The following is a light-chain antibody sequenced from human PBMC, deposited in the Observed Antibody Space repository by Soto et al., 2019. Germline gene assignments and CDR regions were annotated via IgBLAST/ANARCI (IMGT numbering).Light chain of an antibody. Sequence: QSALTQPASVSGSPGQSITISCTGSSSDVGGYSYVSWYQQHPGKAPKLMIYLVSSRPSGVSNRFSGSKSGNTASLTISGLQAEDEADYYCSSYTSSNTYVFGTGTQLTVL. CDR2: LVS. CDR3: SSYTSSNTYV. CDR1: SSDVGGYSY. V-gene: IGLV2-14*03. J-gene: IGLJ1*01.